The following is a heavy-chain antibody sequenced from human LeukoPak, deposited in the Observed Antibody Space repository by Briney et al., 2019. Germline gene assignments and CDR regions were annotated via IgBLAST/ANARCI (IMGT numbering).Heavy chain of an antibody. V-gene: IGHV4-59*01. CDR3: ARDARGAAAADDAFDI. D-gene: IGHD6-13*01. J-gene: IGHJ3*02. CDR1: GGSISSYY. Sequence: SETLSLTCTVSGGSISSYYWSWIRQPPGKGLEWIGHIYYSGSTNYNPSLKSRGTISIDTSKNQFSLRLSSVTAADTAVYYCARDARGAAAADDAFDIWGQGTMVTVSS. CDR2: IYYSGST.